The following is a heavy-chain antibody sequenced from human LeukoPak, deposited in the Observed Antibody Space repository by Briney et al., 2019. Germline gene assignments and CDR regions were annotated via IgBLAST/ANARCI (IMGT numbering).Heavy chain of an antibody. CDR1: SDSISSYY. D-gene: IGHD3-16*01. CDR3: AKGAKYPLGQPPRYNWFDP. CDR2: IYYSGSP. V-gene: IGHV4-59*01. J-gene: IGHJ5*02. Sequence: SETLSLTCTVSSDSISSYYWNWIRQPPGKGLEWIGYIYYSGSPNYNPFLRSRVAISVDTSKNQFSLKLSSVTAADTAVYYCAKGAKYPLGQPPRYNWFDPWGQGTLVTVSS.